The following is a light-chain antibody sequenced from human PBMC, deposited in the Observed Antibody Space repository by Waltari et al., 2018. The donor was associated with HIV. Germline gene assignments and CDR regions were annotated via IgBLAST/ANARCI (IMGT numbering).Light chain of an antibody. CDR2: GAS. V-gene: IGKV3-15*01. Sequence: ETVMTQSPGTLSVSPGGRATLSCRASQNVFSDLAWYHQEPGQAPRLLLFGASKRATGVPARFSGSGSGTEFTLTITSLQFEDYGLYHCQQYKTWPLTFGQGTRVEIK. J-gene: IGKJ1*01. CDR1: QNVFSD. CDR3: QQYKTWPLT.